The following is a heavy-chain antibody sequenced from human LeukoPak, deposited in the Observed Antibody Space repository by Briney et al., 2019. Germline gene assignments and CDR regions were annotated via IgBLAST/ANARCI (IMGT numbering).Heavy chain of an antibody. CDR3: ARDLVDSSSWGGY. D-gene: IGHD6-13*01. J-gene: IGHJ4*02. CDR1: GYTLTSYA. V-gene: IGHV1-3*01. Sequence: ASVKVSCKASGYTLTSYAMHWVRQAPGQRLECMGWINAGNGNTKYSQKFQGRVTITRDTSASTAYMELSSLRSEDTAVYYCARDLVDSSSWGGYWGQGTLVTVSS. CDR2: INAGNGNT.